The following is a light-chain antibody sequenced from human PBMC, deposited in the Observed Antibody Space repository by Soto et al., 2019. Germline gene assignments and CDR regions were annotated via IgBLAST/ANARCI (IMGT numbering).Light chain of an antibody. CDR3: QQYGSSPLT. CDR2: GSS. J-gene: IGKJ4*01. Sequence: PGERATLSCRASQSVKSSYLAGYQQKPGQPPRLLIYGSSTRATGIPDRFIGSGSATDFTLTITRIEPEDFAVFYCQQYGSSPLTFGGGSKVEIK. V-gene: IGKV3-20*01. CDR1: QSVKSSY.